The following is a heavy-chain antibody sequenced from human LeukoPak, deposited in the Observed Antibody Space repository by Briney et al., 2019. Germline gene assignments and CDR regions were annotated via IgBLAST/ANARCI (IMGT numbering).Heavy chain of an antibody. D-gene: IGHD5-12*01. CDR1: GYTLTELS. J-gene: IGHJ4*02. CDR3: ATDPIYSGYTFRFDY. Sequence: ASVKVSCKVSGYTLTELSMHWVRQAPGKGLEWMGGFDPEDGETIYAQKFQGRVTMTEDTSTDTAYMELSSLRSEDTAVYYCATDPIYSGYTFRFDYWGQGTLVTVSS. V-gene: IGHV1-24*01. CDR2: FDPEDGET.